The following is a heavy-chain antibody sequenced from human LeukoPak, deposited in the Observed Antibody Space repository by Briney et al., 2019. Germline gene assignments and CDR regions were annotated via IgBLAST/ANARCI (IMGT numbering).Heavy chain of an antibody. CDR2: ISSSSSYI. Sequence: PGGSLRLSCAASGFTFSSYSMNWARQAPGKGLEWVSSISSSSSYIYYADSVKGRFTISRDNAKNSLYLQMNSLRAEDTAVYYCARVSFGVVIIEYLDYWGQGTLVTVSS. CDR3: ARVSFGVVIIEYLDY. V-gene: IGHV3-21*01. J-gene: IGHJ4*02. D-gene: IGHD3-3*01. CDR1: GFTFSSYS.